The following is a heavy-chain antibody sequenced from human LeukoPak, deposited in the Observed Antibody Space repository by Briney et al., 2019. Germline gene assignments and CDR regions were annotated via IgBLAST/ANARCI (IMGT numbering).Heavy chain of an antibody. CDR2: ISSSGSTI. J-gene: IGHJ6*02. CDR3: ARVFRDIVVVPAAMTVPSVHTDYYYGMDV. V-gene: IGHV3-48*03. Sequence: GGSLRLSCAASGFTFSSYEMNWVRQAPGKGLEWVSYISSSGSTIYYADSVKGRFTISRDNAKNSLYLQMNSLRAEDTAVYYCARVFRDIVVVPAAMTVPSVHTDYYYGMDVWGQGTTVTVSS. D-gene: IGHD2-2*01. CDR1: GFTFSSYE.